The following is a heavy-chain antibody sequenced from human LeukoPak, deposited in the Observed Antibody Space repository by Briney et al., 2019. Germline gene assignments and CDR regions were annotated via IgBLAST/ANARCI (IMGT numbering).Heavy chain of an antibody. V-gene: IGHV3-21*01. CDR2: ISSRSYI. Sequence: GGSLRLSCAASGVTFSSYSMNWVRQAPGKGLEWVSSISSRSYICYGASVKGRFTISRDTAKTSLYLQMNSLRAEDTAVYYCAREWGNNWFDPWGQGTLVTVSS. CDR1: GVTFSSYS. CDR3: AREWGNNWFDP. D-gene: IGHD7-27*01. J-gene: IGHJ5*02.